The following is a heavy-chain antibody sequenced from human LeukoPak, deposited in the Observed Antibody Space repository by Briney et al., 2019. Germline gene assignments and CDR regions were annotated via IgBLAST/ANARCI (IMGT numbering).Heavy chain of an antibody. V-gene: IGHV4-39*01. D-gene: IGHD3-10*01. CDR3: ARHYGSGSYHPYFDY. CDR1: GGSISSSSYY. CDR2: IYYSGST. Sequence: SETLSLTCTVSGGSISSSSYYWGWIRQPPGKGLEWIGSIYYSGSTYYNPSLKSRVTISVDTSKNQFSLMLSSVTAADTAVYYCARHYGSGSYHPYFDYWGQGTLVTVSS. J-gene: IGHJ4*02.